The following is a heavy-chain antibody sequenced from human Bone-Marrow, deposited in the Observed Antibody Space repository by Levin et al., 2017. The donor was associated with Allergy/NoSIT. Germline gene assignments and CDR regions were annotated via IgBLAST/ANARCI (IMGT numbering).Heavy chain of an antibody. CDR3: ARVPRKTIAAASDY. D-gene: IGHD6-13*01. J-gene: IGHJ4*02. Sequence: AASVKVSCKASGYTFTGYYMHWVRQAPGQGLEWMGWINPNSGGTNYAQKFQGRVTMTRDTSISTAYMELSRLRSDDTAVYYCARVPRKTIAAASDYWGQGTLVTVSS. V-gene: IGHV1-2*02. CDR2: INPNSGGT. CDR1: GYTFTGYY.